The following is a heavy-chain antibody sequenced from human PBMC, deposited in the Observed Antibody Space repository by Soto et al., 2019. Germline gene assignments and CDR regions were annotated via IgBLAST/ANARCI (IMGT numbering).Heavy chain of an antibody. V-gene: IGHV4-34*01. CDR3: ARTRGSGSRDAFDI. J-gene: IGHJ3*02. CDR2: INHSGST. Sequence: SETLSLSCAVCGGSFCGYYWSWIRQPPGKGLEWIGEINHSGSTNYNPSLKSRVTISVDTSKNQFSLKLSSVTAADTAVYYCARTRGSGSRDAFDIWGQGTMVTVSS. D-gene: IGHD3-10*01. CDR1: GGSFCGYY.